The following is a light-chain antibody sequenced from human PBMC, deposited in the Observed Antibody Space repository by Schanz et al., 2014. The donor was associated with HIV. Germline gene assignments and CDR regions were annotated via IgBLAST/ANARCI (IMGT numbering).Light chain of an antibody. J-gene: IGKJ3*01. CDR3: QHRRSWPPFFT. V-gene: IGKV3D-20*02. CDR2: GVS. Sequence: EIVLTQSPGTLSLSPGERATLSCRASQSVSSIYLAWYQHKPGQAPRLLIYGVSSRATGIPDRFSGSGSGTDFTLTISSLEPEDFAVYYCQHRRSWPPFFTFGPGTRVDAK. CDR1: QSVSSIY.